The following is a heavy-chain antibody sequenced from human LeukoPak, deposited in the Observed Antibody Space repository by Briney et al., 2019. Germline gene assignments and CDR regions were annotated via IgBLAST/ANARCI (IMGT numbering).Heavy chain of an antibody. CDR1: GYTFTGYY. D-gene: IGHD5-18*01. CDR3: ARTIRRTAMVPYYFDY. V-gene: IGHV1-2*06. J-gene: IGHJ4*02. CDR2: INPNSGGT. Sequence: ASVKVSCKASGYTFTGYYMHWVRQAPGQGLEWMGRINPNSGGTNYAQKFQGRVTMTRDTSISTAYMELSRLRSDDTAVYYCARTIRRTAMVPYYFDYWAREPWSPSPQ.